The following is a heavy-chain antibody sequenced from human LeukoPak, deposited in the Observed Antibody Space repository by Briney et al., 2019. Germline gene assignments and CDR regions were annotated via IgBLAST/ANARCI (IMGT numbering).Heavy chain of an antibody. V-gene: IGHV4-59*12. CDR3: ARGDLVDAFDI. D-gene: IGHD2-8*02. Sequence: PSETLSLTCTVSGGSISSYYWSWIRQPPGKGLEWIGEINHSGSTNYNPSLKSRVTISVDTSKNQFSLKLSSVTAADTAVYYCARGDLVDAFDIWGQGTMVTVSS. CDR2: INHSGST. CDR1: GGSISSYY. J-gene: IGHJ3*02.